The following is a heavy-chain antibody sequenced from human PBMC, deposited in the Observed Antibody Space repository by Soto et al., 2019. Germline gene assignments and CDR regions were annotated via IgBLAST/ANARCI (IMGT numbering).Heavy chain of an antibody. Sequence: GGSLRLSCAASGFTFSSYAMHWFRQAPGKGLEGVAVISYDGSNTYYADSVKGRFTISRDNSKNTLYLQMNTVRAEDTAVYYCARSIAAAGNFDYWGQGTLVTVSS. V-gene: IGHV3-30-3*01. J-gene: IGHJ4*02. CDR2: ISYDGSNT. CDR1: GFTFSSYA. D-gene: IGHD6-13*01. CDR3: ARSIAAAGNFDY.